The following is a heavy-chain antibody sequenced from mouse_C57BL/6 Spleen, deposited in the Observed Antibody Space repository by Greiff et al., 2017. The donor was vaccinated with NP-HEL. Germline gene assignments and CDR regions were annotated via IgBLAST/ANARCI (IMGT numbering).Heavy chain of an antibody. Sequence: VKLQQSGAELVKPGASVKLSCKASGYTFTSYWMQWVKQRPGQGLEWIGEIDPSDSYTNYNQKFKGKATLTVDTSSSTAYMQLSSLTSEDSAVYYCARGDYSNLYAMDYWGQGTSVTVSS. D-gene: IGHD2-5*01. V-gene: IGHV1-50*01. CDR2: IDPSDSYT. CDR3: ARGDYSNLYAMDY. CDR1: GYTFTSYW. J-gene: IGHJ4*01.